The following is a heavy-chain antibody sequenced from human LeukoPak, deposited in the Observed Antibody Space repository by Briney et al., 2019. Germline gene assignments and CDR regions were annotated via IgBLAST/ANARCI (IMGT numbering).Heavy chain of an antibody. CDR1: GYTLTELS. CDR3: VRYSSSFLDNWFDP. D-gene: IGHD6-13*01. CDR2: FDPEDGET. V-gene: IGHV1-24*01. Sequence: ASVKVSCKVSGYTLTELSMHWVRQPPGKGLEWMGGFDPEDGETIYAQKFQGRVTMTEDTSTDTAYMELSSLRSEDTAVYYCVRYSSSFLDNWFDPWGQGTLVTVSS. J-gene: IGHJ5*02.